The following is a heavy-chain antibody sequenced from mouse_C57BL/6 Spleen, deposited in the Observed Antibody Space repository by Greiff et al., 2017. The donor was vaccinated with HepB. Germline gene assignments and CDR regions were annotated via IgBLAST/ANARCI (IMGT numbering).Heavy chain of an antibody. Sequence: EVMLVESGGDLVKPGGSLKLSCAASGFTFSSYGMSWVRQTPDKRLEWVATISSGGSYTYYPDSVKGRFTISRDNAKNTLYLQMSSLKSEDTAMYYCARSIYYDYDEEFAYWGQGTLVTVSA. V-gene: IGHV5-6*01. J-gene: IGHJ3*01. CDR3: ARSIYYDYDEEFAY. CDR2: ISSGGSYT. CDR1: GFTFSSYG. D-gene: IGHD2-4*01.